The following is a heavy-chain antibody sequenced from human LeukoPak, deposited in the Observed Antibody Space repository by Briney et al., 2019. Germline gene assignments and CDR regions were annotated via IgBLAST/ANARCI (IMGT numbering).Heavy chain of an antibody. CDR1: GFIFNIYA. CDR3: AREQDSRGFFDY. V-gene: IGHV3-23*01. D-gene: IGHD3-10*01. CDR2: ISGSGGKT. J-gene: IGHJ4*02. Sequence: GGSLRLSCAASGFIFNIYAMSWVRQAPGKGLEWVSAISGSGGKTYYADSVKGRFTISRDNSKNTLYLQMNSLRAEDTAAYYCAREQDSRGFFDYWGQGTLVTVSS.